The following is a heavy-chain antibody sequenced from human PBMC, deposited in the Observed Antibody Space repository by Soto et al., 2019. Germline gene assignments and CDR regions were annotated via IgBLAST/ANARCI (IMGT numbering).Heavy chain of an antibody. CDR1: GGTFSSYA. CDR2: IIPIFGTA. J-gene: IGHJ6*02. CDR3: ARAGIGYCISTSCPSYGMDV. Sequence: SVKVSCKASGGTFSSYAISWVRQAPGQGLEWMGGIIPIFGTANYAQKFQGGVTITADESTSTAYMELSSLRSEDTAVYYCARAGIGYCISTSCPSYGMDVWGQGTTVTVS. V-gene: IGHV1-69*13. D-gene: IGHD2-2*01.